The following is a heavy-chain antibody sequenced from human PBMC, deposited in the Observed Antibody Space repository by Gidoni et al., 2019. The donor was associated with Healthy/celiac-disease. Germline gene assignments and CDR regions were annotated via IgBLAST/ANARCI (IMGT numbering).Heavy chain of an antibody. V-gene: IGHV1-2*02. J-gene: IGHJ4*02. CDR1: GYTFTGYY. D-gene: IGHD3-16*02. CDR2: INPNSGGT. CDR3: ARARTRLRLGELSYFDY. Sequence: QVQLVQSGAEVKKPGASVKVSCKASGYTFTGYYMHWVRQAPGQGLEWMGWINPNSGGTNYAQKFQGRVTMTRDTSISTAYMELSRLRSDDTAVYYCARARTRLRLGELSYFDYWGQGTLVTVSS.